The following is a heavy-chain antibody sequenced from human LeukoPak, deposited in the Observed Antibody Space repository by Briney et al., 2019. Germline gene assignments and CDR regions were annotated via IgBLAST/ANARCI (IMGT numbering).Heavy chain of an antibody. V-gene: IGHV3-21*01. D-gene: IGHD3-9*01. Sequence: GGSLRLSCAASGFTFSNSAMNWVRQVPGKGLEWVSAIDYDSSHIYYAASVRGRFTISRDNARNSVYLQMNSLRVEDTAVYYCARDPLRYLRVGHYDYWGQGTLVAVSS. CDR2: IDYDSSHI. J-gene: IGHJ4*02. CDR3: ARDPLRYLRVGHYDY. CDR1: GFTFSNSA.